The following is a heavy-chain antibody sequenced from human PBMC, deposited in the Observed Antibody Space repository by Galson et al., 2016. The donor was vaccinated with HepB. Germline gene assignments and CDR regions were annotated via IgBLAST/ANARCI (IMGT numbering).Heavy chain of an antibody. CDR3: ASDDGQNRYCTNSEGYTNWFDS. CDR1: GYTFTRHG. Sequence: SVKVSCKASGYTFTRHGINWLRQAPGQGLEWMGWISGYNGNTNYAQKIQGRVTMTTDTSTNTIYMELRSLTSDDTAVYYCASDDGQNRYCTNSEGYTNWFDSWGQGTLVTVPS. V-gene: IGHV1-18*01. D-gene: IGHD2-8*01. J-gene: IGHJ5*01. CDR2: ISGYNGNT.